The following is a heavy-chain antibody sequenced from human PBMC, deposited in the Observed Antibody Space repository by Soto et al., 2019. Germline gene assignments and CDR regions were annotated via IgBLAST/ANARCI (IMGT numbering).Heavy chain of an antibody. V-gene: IGHV3-23*01. D-gene: IGHD3-22*01. CDR3: AKQSPSGYYDSSPADY. CDR1: GFTFSSYA. Sequence: EVQLLESGGGLVQPGGSLRLSCAASGFTFSSYAMSWVLQAPGKGLQCVSAISGSGGSTYYADSVKGRFTISRDNSKNTLYLQMNSLRAEDTAVYYCAKQSPSGYYDSSPADYWGQGTLVTVSS. CDR2: ISGSGGST. J-gene: IGHJ4*02.